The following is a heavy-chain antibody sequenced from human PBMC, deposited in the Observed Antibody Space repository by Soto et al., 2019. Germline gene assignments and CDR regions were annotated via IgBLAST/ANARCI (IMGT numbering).Heavy chain of an antibody. CDR2: ISYDGSNK. J-gene: IGHJ6*02. CDR1: GFTFSSYG. V-gene: IGHV3-30*18. Sequence: QVQLVESGGGVVQPGRSLRLSCAASGFTFSSYGMHWVRQAPGKGLEWVAVISYDGSNKYYADSVKGRFTISRDNSKNTLYLQMNSLRAEDTAVSYCAKDWGMDVWGQGTTVPVSS. CDR3: AKDWGMDV.